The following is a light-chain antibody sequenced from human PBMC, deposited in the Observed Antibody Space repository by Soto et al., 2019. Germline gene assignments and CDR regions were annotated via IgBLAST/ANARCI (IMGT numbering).Light chain of an antibody. CDR3: QQRSNWPTT. J-gene: IGKJ2*01. CDR2: DAS. V-gene: IGKV3-11*01. Sequence: EIVLTQSPATLSLSPGERATLSCRASQSVGSNLAWYQQKPGQAPRLLIYDASNRATGIPARFSGSGSGTDFTLTISSLEAEDFAVYYCQQRSNWPTTFGQGTKLEIK. CDR1: QSVGSN.